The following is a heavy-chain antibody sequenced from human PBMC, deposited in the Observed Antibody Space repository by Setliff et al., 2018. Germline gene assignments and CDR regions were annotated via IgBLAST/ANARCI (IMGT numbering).Heavy chain of an antibody. V-gene: IGHV3-48*01. CDR3: ARVIYFYYMDV. J-gene: IGHJ6*03. CDR2: ITSSSSTI. Sequence: PGGSLRLSCAASGFAFSTYRMNWVRQAPGKGLEWVSYITSSSSTIDYADSVKGRFTISRDDAKNSLYLQMNNLRAEDTAVYYCARVIYFYYMDVWGKGTTVTVSS. CDR1: GFAFSTYR.